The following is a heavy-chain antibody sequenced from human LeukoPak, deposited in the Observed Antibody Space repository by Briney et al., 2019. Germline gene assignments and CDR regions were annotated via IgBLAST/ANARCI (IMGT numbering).Heavy chain of an antibody. CDR3: ARVRYSGSYESYYYFDY. CDR2: ISPNSGGT. V-gene: IGHV1-2*02. J-gene: IGHJ4*02. CDR1: GYTFTGYY. D-gene: IGHD1-26*01. Sequence: ASVKVSCKASGYTFTGYYMHWVRQAPGQGLEWMGWISPNSGGTNYVQQFQGRVTMTRDTSISTAYMELSRLRSDDTAVYYCARVRYSGSYESYYYFDYWGQGTLVTVSS.